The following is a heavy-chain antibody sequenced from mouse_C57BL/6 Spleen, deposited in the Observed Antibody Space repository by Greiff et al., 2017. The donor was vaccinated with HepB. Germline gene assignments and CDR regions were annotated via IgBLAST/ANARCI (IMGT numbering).Heavy chain of an antibody. CDR1: GYTFTSYW. CDR3: ARDTTDPYFDY. V-gene: IGHV1-64*01. Sequence: VQLQQPGAELVKPGASVKLSCKASGYTFTSYWMHWVKQRPGQGLEWIGMIHPNSGSTNYNEKFKSKATLTVDKSSSTAYMQLSSLTSEDSAVYYCARDTTDPYFDYWGQGTTLTVSS. D-gene: IGHD1-1*01. CDR2: IHPNSGST. J-gene: IGHJ2*01.